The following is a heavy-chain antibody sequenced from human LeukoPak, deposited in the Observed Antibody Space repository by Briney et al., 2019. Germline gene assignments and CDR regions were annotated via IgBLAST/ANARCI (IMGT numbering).Heavy chain of an antibody. V-gene: IGHV1-18*04. J-gene: IGHJ3*02. CDR2: ISAYNGNT. CDR3: ARDQDCSGGSCFYFGGTAFDI. D-gene: IGHD2-15*01. Sequence: EASVKVSCKASGYTFTSYYMHWVRQAPGQGLEWMGWISAYNGNTNYAQKLQGRVTMTTDTSTSTAYMELRSLRSDDTAVYYCARDQDCSGGSCFYFGGTAFDIWGQGTMVTVSS. CDR1: GYTFTSYY.